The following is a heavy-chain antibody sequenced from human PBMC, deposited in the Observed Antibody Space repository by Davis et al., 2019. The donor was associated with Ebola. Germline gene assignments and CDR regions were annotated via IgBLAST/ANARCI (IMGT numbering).Heavy chain of an antibody. D-gene: IGHD2-15*01. J-gene: IGHJ5*02. CDR3: ARECSDGVHWWFDP. Sequence: SVKVSCKASGFTFTSSAMQWVRQARGQRLEWIGWIVVGSGNTNYAQKFQERVTITRDMSTSTAYMELSSLRSEDTAVYYCARECSDGVHWWFDPWGQGTLVTASS. CDR2: IVVGSGNT. CDR1: GFTFTSSA. V-gene: IGHV1-58*02.